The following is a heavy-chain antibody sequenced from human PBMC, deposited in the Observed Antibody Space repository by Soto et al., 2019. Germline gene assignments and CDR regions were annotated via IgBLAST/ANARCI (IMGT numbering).Heavy chain of an antibody. Sequence: PGGSLRLSCAASGFTFSSYAMSWVRQAPGKGLEWVSAISGSGGSTYYADSVKGRFTISRDNSKNTLYLQMNSLRAEDTAVYYCAKGLSSQGYCSGGSCYDQFLYYFDYWGQGTLVTVSS. D-gene: IGHD2-15*01. J-gene: IGHJ4*02. V-gene: IGHV3-23*01. CDR1: GFTFSSYA. CDR2: ISGSGGST. CDR3: AKGLSSQGYCSGGSCYDQFLYYFDY.